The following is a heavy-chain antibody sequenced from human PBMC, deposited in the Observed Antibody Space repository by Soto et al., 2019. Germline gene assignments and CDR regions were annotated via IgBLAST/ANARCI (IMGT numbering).Heavy chain of an antibody. J-gene: IGHJ6*02. Sequence: GGSLRLSCAASGFTFSSYAMSWVRQAPGKGLEWVSGISGSGGRTYYADSVKGRFTISRDNSKHTLYLQMNSLRAEDTAVYYCAKADDFWSGYNIYYYYGMDVCGQGPTVTVYS. CDR1: GFTFSSYA. CDR2: ISGSGGRT. CDR3: AKADDFWSGYNIYYYYGMDV. D-gene: IGHD3-3*01. V-gene: IGHV3-23*01.